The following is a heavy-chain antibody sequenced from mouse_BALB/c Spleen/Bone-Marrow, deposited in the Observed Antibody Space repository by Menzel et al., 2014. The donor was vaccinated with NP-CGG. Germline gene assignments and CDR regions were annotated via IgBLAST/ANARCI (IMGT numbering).Heavy chain of an antibody. V-gene: IGHV1S22*01. CDR3: TNHYFDY. CDR2: IYPGSGST. CDR1: GYTFTSYW. Sequence: LKESGSELVRPGASVKLFCKASGYTFTSYWMHWVKQRPGQGLEWIGNIYPGSGSTNYDEKFKSKATLTVDTSSSTAYMQLSSLTSEDSAVYYCTNHYFDYWGQGTTLTVSS. J-gene: IGHJ2*01.